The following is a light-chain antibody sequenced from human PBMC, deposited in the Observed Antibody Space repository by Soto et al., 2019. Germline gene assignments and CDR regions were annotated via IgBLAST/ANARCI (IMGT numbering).Light chain of an antibody. V-gene: IGKV1-39*01. J-gene: IGKJ4*01. CDR2: GAS. CDR1: QPITKY. CDR3: QQTHRVPRT. Sequence: DVQMTQSPSSLCAFVGDTVTITCRASQPITKYVSWYQQKPGRAPNLLIYGASSLHSGVPLRFSGGGFGTDFTLNISSLQPEDSATYYCQQTHRVPRTFGGGTTVEI.